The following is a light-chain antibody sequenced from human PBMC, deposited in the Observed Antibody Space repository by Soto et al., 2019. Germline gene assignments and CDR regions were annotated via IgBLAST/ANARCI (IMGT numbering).Light chain of an antibody. CDR3: QQYNSYSWT. CDR2: DSS. Sequence: DIQMTQSTSTLSASVGDRFTITCRSSQSISGWLTWYQQKPGKAPKLLIYDSSSLESGVPSRFSGSGSGTEFTLTISSLQPDDFATYYCQQYNSYSWTFGQGTKVDI. J-gene: IGKJ1*01. CDR1: QSISGW. V-gene: IGKV1-5*01.